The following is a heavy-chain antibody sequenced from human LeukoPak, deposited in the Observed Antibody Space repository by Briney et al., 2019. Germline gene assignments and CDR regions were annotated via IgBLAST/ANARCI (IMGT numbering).Heavy chain of an antibody. D-gene: IGHD3-16*02. CDR1: GGPIRTYQ. CDR2: IHYSGSA. V-gene: IGHV4-59*12. CDR3: ARCDYVWGSYRLWFDY. Sequence: KSSETLSLTCTVSGGPIRTYQWSWIRQPPGKGLEWIGNIHYSGSANYNPSLKSRVIISVDTSKNQFSLKLSSVTAADTAVYYCARCDYVWGSYRLWFDYWGQGTLVTVSS. J-gene: IGHJ4*02.